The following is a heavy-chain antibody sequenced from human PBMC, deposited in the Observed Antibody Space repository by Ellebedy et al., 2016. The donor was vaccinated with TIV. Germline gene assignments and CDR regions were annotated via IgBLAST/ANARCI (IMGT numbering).Heavy chain of an antibody. CDR3: ARGTQKSDY. D-gene: IGHD3-10*01. V-gene: IGHV1-18*01. CDR1: GYKFINYG. Sequence: ASVKVSCXTSGYKFINYGMSWVRQAPGQGLEWLGWINPYNDKTETVQKFQGRVTLTADTSTDTVYLEVRTLKSDDTAVYYCARGTQKSDYWGQGTLVTVSS. CDR2: INPYNDKT. J-gene: IGHJ4*02.